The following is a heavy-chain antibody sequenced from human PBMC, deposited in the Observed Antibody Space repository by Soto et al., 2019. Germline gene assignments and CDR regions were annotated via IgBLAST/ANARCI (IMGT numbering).Heavy chain of an antibody. CDR1: GFTFSSYA. J-gene: IGHJ4*02. CDR3: ARDGGAY. CDR2: MSYDGSNK. Sequence: QVQLVESGGGVVQPGRSLRLSCAASGFTFSSYAMHWVRRAPGKGLEWMAGMSYDGSNKYYADSVKGRFTISRDNSKNTLYLQMNSLGPEDTALYYCARDGGAYWGQGTLVIVSS. D-gene: IGHD3-16*01. V-gene: IGHV3-30-3*01.